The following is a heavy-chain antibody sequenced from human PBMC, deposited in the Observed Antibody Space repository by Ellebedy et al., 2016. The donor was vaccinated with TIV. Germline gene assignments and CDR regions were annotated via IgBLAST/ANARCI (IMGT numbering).Heavy chain of an antibody. CDR1: GYSISNSYY. V-gene: IGHV4-38-2*02. Sequence: MPGGSLRLSCTVSGYSISNSYYWGWIRQPPGKGLEWIGNIYHSGNTYYNPSLKSRVTISVDTSKNQFSLKLNSVTAADTAVYYCARVLLPPRLVRGTSDAFDIWGQGTLVTVSS. D-gene: IGHD1-26*01. CDR3: ARVLLPPRLVRGTSDAFDI. CDR2: IYHSGNT. J-gene: IGHJ3*02.